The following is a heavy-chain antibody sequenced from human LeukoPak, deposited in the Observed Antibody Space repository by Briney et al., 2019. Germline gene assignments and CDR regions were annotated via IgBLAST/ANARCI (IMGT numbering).Heavy chain of an antibody. CDR2: IYTSGST. CDR3: ARHGEFSSSWYPNYFDY. Sequence: SETLSLTCLVSGGSISGSHWSWIRQPPGKGLEWIGRIYTSGSTNYNPSLKSRVTISVDTSKNQFSLKLSSVTAADTAVYYCARHGEFSSSWYPNYFDYWGQGTLVAVSS. D-gene: IGHD6-13*01. J-gene: IGHJ4*02. V-gene: IGHV4-4*07. CDR1: GGSISGSH.